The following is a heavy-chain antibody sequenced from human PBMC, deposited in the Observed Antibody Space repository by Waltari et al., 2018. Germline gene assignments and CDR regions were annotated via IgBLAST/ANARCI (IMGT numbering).Heavy chain of an antibody. J-gene: IGHJ4*02. Sequence: EVQLAESGGDLVQPGGSLRLSCAASGFTFSNYWMHWVRQAPVEGLEWVSRIDSDWTSTRFADSVQVRFTISRDNARNTLYLQMSSLRAEDTAIYYCVRTSWGQPEYWGQETLVTVSS. V-gene: IGHV3-74*01. CDR2: IDSDWTST. CDR3: VRTSWGQPEY. D-gene: IGHD1-26*01. CDR1: GFTFSNYW.